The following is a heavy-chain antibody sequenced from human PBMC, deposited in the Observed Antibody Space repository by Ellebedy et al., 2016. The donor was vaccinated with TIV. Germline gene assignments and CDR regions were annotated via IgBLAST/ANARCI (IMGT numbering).Heavy chain of an antibody. CDR2: IYYSGST. Sequence: MPSETLSLTCTVSGDSISSSSYYWGWIRQLPGKGLEWIGSIYYSGSTYYNPSLKSRGTISVDTSKNQFSLKLSSVTAADTAAYYCARPPIVGGTVAFDYWGQGILVTVSS. D-gene: IGHD1-26*01. V-gene: IGHV4-39*01. CDR1: GDSISSSSYY. CDR3: ARPPIVGGTVAFDY. J-gene: IGHJ4*02.